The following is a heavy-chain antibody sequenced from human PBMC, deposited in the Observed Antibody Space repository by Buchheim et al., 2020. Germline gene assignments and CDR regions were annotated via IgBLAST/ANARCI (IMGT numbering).Heavy chain of an antibody. CDR2: ISYDGSNK. Sequence: QVQLVESGGGVVQPGRSLRLSCAASGFTFSSYAMHWVRQAPGKGLEWVAVISYDGSNKYYADSVKGRFTISRDNSKNTLYLQMNSLRAEDTAVHYCASGYDYVWGSYRYTPLDYWGQGTL. D-gene: IGHD3-16*02. V-gene: IGHV3-30-3*01. J-gene: IGHJ4*02. CDR3: ASGYDYVWGSYRYTPLDY. CDR1: GFTFSSYA.